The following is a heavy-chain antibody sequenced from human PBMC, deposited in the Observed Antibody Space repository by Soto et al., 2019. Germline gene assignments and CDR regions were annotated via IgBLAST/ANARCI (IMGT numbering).Heavy chain of an antibody. J-gene: IGHJ4*02. CDR3: VKDPVSGGTGGAWYDY. V-gene: IGHV3-23*01. Sequence: AGGSLRLSCAVSGFTFSNYARTWVRQAPGKGLECVSLMTGNGGRTLYADSVKGRFTISRDNSKNTLYLQMNSLRLEDTAVYYCVKDPVSGGTGGAWYDYWGQGTLVTVYS. CDR2: MTGNGGRT. D-gene: IGHD2-8*02. CDR1: GFTFSNYA.